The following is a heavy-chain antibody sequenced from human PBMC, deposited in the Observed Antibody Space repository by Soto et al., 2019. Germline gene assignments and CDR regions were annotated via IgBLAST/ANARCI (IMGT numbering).Heavy chain of an antibody. CDR1: GFTFSSYA. Sequence: GGSLRLSCAASGFTFSSYAMSWVRQAPGKGLEWVSAISGSGGSTYYADSVKGRFTISRDNSKNTLYLQMNSLRAEDTAVYYCANSLGRIAAAVYYFDYWGQGTLVTVSS. J-gene: IGHJ4*02. V-gene: IGHV3-23*01. CDR2: ISGSGGST. D-gene: IGHD6-13*01. CDR3: ANSLGRIAAAVYYFDY.